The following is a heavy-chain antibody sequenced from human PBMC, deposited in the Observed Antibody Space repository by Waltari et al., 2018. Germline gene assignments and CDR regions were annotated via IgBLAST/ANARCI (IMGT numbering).Heavy chain of an antibody. CDR2: ISGSGATP. Sequence: EVQLLESAGGLVQPGEALRLSCAASGFSFMGFAMTWVRQAPGEGRWCVAPISGSGATPFYADSGKGRFTIVRDNSRDTVYLQMNSLRVDDSAVYYCAKGSRGYTNYFFDSWGQGTLVSVSS. D-gene: IGHD3-16*02. CDR3: AKGSRGYTNYFFDS. J-gene: IGHJ4*02. V-gene: IGHV3-23*01. CDR1: GFSFMGFA.